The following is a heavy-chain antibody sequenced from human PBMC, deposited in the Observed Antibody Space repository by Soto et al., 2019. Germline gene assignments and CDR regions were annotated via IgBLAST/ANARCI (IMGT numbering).Heavy chain of an antibody. D-gene: IGHD2-15*01. Sequence: QVQLVQSGAEVKKPGASVKVSCKASGYTFTSYAMHWVRQAPGQRLEWMGWINAGNGNTKYSQKFQGRVTINRDTSASTAYMELSSLRSEDTAVYYGARGNCSGGSCYPSYYYGMDVWGQGTTVTVSS. J-gene: IGHJ6*02. CDR3: ARGNCSGGSCYPSYYYGMDV. CDR2: INAGNGNT. V-gene: IGHV1-3*01. CDR1: GYTFTSYA.